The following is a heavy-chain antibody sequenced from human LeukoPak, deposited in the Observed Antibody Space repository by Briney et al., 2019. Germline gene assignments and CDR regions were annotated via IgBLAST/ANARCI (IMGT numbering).Heavy chain of an antibody. CDR3: ARVDCSSTSCRNWFDP. D-gene: IGHD2-2*01. V-gene: IGHV1-69*01. CDR2: IIPIFGTA. CDR1: GGTFSSYA. J-gene: IGHJ5*02. Sequence: ASVKVSCKASGGTFSSYAISWVRQAPGQGLEWMGGIIPIFGTANYAQKFQGRVTITADESTSTAYMELSSLRSEDTAVYCCARVDCSSTSCRNWFDPWGQGTLVTVSS.